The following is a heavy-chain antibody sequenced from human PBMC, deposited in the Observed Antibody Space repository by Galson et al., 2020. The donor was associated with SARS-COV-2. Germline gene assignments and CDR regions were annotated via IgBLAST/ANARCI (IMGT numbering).Heavy chain of an antibody. D-gene: IGHD3-16*01. CDR3: ARGPARGTGSSWYPGF. CDR2: ISADDGVT. V-gene: IGHV1-18*01. J-gene: IGHJ1*01. CDR1: GYIFSSYG. Sequence: ASVKVSCKASGYIFSSYGIYWLRPAPGQGLEWMGWISADDGVTDYAQSLQDRVTMTAETSTRTGYMELRSLTYADTAVYYCARGPARGTGSSWYPGFWGQGTLVTVSS.